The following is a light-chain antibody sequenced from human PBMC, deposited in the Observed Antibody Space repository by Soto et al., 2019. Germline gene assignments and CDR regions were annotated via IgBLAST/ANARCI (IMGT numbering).Light chain of an antibody. V-gene: IGKV3-20*01. J-gene: IGKJ5*01. CDR2: GAS. CDR3: QQYGSSPPIT. CDR1: QSVSSSY. Sequence: EIVLTQSPGTLSFSPGERATLSCRASQSVSSSYLAWYQQKPGQAPRLLIYGASIRATGIPDRFSGSGSGTDFTLSINTLEPEDFAVYYCQQYGSSPPITFGQGTRLEIK.